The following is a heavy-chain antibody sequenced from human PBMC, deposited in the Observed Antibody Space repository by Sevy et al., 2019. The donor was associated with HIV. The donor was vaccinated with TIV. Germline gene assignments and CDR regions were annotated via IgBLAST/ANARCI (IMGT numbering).Heavy chain of an antibody. CDR1: GFTVNSNY. CDR2: IHRDDTT. J-gene: IGHJ4*02. V-gene: IGHV3-66*01. Sequence: GGSLRLTCAASGFTVNSNYMTWVRQAPGKGLEGVSVIHRDDTTYHADSVKDRFTISRDNFKNTLYLHMSSLRAEDTAVYYCARGKSGYGYALNYWDQGTLVTVSS. CDR3: ARGKSGYGYALNY. D-gene: IGHD5-18*01.